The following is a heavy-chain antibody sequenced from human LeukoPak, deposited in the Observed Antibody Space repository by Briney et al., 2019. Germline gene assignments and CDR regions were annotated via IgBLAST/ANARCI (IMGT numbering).Heavy chain of an antibody. V-gene: IGHV4-39*07. CDR3: ARERHGYDISGYYTDAFDI. J-gene: IGHJ3*02. D-gene: IGHD3-22*01. CDR2: IYYSGST. Sequence: SETLSLTCTVSGGSISSSSYYWGWIRQPPGKGLEWIGSIYYSGSTNYNPSLKSRVTISVDTSKSQFSLKLRSVTAADTAVYYCARERHGYDISGYYTDAFDIWGQGTMVTVSS. CDR1: GGSISSSSYY.